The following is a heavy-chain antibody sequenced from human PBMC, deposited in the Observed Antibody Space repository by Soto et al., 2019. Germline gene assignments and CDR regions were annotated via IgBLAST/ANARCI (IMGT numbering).Heavy chain of an antibody. Sequence: KVSCKASGGTFSSYAISWVRQAPGQGLEWMGGIIPIFGTANYAQKFQGRVTITADESTSTAYMELSSLRSEDTAAYYCARDLTNWFDPWGQGTLVTVSS. D-gene: IGHD7-27*01. V-gene: IGHV1-69*01. CDR1: GGTFSSYA. J-gene: IGHJ5*02. CDR3: ARDLTNWFDP. CDR2: IIPIFGTA.